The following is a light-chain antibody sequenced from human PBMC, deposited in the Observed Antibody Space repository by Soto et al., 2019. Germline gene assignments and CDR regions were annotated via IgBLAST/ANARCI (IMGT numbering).Light chain of an antibody. CDR3: QQSYNTPIT. J-gene: IGKJ5*01. CDR2: AAS. V-gene: IGKV1-39*01. Sequence: DIKMTQSPSSMYASVGERIKITCRASPSISSYLNWYQQKPGKAPKLLIYAASTLQSGVPSRFSGSGSGTDFTLTISSLQPEDFATYYCQQSYNTPITFGQGTRLEIK. CDR1: PSISSY.